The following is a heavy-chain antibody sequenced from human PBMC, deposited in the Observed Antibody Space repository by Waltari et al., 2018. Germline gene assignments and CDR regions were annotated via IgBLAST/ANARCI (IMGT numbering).Heavy chain of an antibody. J-gene: IGHJ3*01. CDR1: GFTFSAFP. CDR3: AGSGRAGADAFDV. Sequence: EEQLVESGGGLVQPGGSLRLSCVASGFTFSAFPLSWVRQAPGTGLEWGSGISQIANNTAYADSGKGRFTVYRDNSKNTVYRQMNRLADDDTAIYFCAGSGRAGADAFDVWGQGTVVTVSS. V-gene: IGHV3-23*04. D-gene: IGHD1-26*01. CDR2: ISQIANNT.